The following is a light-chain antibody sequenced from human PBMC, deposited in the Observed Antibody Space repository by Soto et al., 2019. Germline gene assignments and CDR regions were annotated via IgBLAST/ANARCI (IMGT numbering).Light chain of an antibody. CDR2: DAS. CDR1: QSISNS. CDR3: QQRAIWRGVT. V-gene: IGKV3-11*01. Sequence: IVLTQSPATVSLSQGERATLSCRASQSISNSLAWYQQKPGQAPSLLIFDASKGATGFPARFSGSGSGTDFAPTITSLEPEDFAVYYCQQRAIWRGVTFGPRTKVDI. J-gene: IGKJ3*01.